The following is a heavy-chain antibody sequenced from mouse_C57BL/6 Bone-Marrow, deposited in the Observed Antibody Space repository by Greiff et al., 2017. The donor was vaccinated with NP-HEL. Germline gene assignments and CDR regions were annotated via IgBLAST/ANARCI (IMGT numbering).Heavy chain of an antibody. Sequence: QVQLQQPGAELVMPGASVKLSCKASGYTFTSYWMHWVKQRPGQGLEWIGEIDPSDSSTNYNQKFKGKSTLTVDKSSSTAYMQLSSLTSEDSAVYYCAREGHSFRRNFDYWGQGTTLTVSS. CDR2: IDPSDSST. J-gene: IGHJ2*01. CDR3: AREGHSFRRNFDY. V-gene: IGHV1-69*01. CDR1: GYTFTSYW. D-gene: IGHD6-1*01.